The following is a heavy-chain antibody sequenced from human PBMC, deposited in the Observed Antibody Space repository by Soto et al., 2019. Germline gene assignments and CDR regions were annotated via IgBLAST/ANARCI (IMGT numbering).Heavy chain of an antibody. CDR1: GGSFSGYY. D-gene: IGHD4-4*01. J-gene: IGHJ6*03. CDR3: ARAPYYSNYPYYYYYYMDV. CDR2: INHSGST. V-gene: IGHV4-34*01. Sequence: SETLSLTCAVYGGSFSGYYWSWIRQPPGKGLEWIGEINHSGSTNYNPSLKSRVTISVDTSKNQFSLKLSSVTAADTAVYYCARAPYYSNYPYYYYYYMDVWGKGTTVTVSS.